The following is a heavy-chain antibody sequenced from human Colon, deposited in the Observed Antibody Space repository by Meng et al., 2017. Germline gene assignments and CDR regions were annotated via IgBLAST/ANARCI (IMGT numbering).Heavy chain of an antibody. Sequence: ASVKVSCKASGYTFTSYGISWVRQAPGQGLEWMGWISAYNGNTNYAQKLQGRVTMTTDTSTSTDYMELRSLRSDGTTVYYCARYDSSGYYFSRKYYFDYWGQGTLVTVSS. CDR1: GYTFTSYG. D-gene: IGHD3-22*01. CDR3: ARYDSSGYYFSRKYYFDY. J-gene: IGHJ4*02. CDR2: ISAYNGNT. V-gene: IGHV1-18*01.